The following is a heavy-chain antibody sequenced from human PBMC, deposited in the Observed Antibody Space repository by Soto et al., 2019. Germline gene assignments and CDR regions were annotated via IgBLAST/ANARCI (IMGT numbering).Heavy chain of an antibody. CDR2: IGGSGTNT. J-gene: IGHJ4*02. CDR3: AKEITMIPCGGVMGIDN. Sequence: EVQLLESGGGLIQPGGSLRLSCAASGFSFRDSAMRWVRQAPGKGLQWVSSIGGSGTNTHYADSVRGRFSVSRDNSKTTLYLHLISLRAEDTAVDYCAKEITMIPCGGVMGIDNWGQGTLVTVSS. V-gene: IGHV3-23*01. CDR1: GFSFRDSA. D-gene: IGHD3-16*01.